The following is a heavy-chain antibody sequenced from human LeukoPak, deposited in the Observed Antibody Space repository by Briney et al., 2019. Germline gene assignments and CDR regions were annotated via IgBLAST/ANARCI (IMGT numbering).Heavy chain of an antibody. V-gene: IGHV4-34*01. J-gene: IGHJ4*02. CDR1: GGSFSGYY. CDR2: INHSGST. CDR3: AREYCSGGSCYSGSSGYFDY. D-gene: IGHD2-15*01. Sequence: PSETLSLTCAVYGGSFSGYYWSWIRQPPGKGLEWIGEINHSGSTNYNPSLKSRVTISVDTSKNQFSLKLSSVTAADTAVYYCAREYCSGGSCYSGSSGYFDYWGQGTLVTVSS.